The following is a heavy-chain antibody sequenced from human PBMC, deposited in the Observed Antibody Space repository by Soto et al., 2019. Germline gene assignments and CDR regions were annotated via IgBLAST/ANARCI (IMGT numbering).Heavy chain of an antibody. CDR1: GFTFSSYA. J-gene: IGHJ4*02. CDR3: ARRGSGSYYDY. V-gene: IGHV3-23*01. D-gene: IGHD1-26*01. Sequence: EVQLLESGGGLVQPGGSLRLSCAAAGFTFSSYAMRWVRQAPVKGLEWVSAISGSGGSTYYADSVKGRFTISRDNSTTTPYLQMNSLRAEDTAVYYCARRGSGSYYDYWGQGTLVTVSS. CDR2: ISGSGGST.